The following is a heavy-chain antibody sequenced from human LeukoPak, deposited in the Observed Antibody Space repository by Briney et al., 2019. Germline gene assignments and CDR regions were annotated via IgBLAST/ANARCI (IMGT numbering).Heavy chain of an antibody. CDR3: ASQVVVPAARLFDY. J-gene: IGHJ4*02. V-gene: IGHV3-30*02. Sequence: GGSLRLSCAASGFTFSSYGMHWVRQAPGKGLEWVAFIRYDGSNKFYADSVKGRFTISRDNSENTLYLQMNSLRAEDTAVYYCASQVVVPAARLFDYWGQGTLVTVSS. CDR1: GFTFSSYG. CDR2: IRYDGSNK. D-gene: IGHD2-2*01.